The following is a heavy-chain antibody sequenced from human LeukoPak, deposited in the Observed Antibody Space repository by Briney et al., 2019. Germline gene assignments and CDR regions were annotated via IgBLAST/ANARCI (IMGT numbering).Heavy chain of an antibody. V-gene: IGHV3-21*01. CDR2: ISSSSSYI. CDR1: GFTFSSYS. J-gene: IGHJ4*02. CDR3: ARSPDLYFDY. Sequence: GGSLRLSCAASGFTFSSYSMNWVRQAPGKGLEWVSSISSSSSYIYYADSVEGRFTISRDNAKNSLYLQMNSLRAEDTAVYYCARSPDLYFDYWGQGTLVTVSS.